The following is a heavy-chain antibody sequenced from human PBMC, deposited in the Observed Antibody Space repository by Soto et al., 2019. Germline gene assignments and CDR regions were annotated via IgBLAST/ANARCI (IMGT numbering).Heavy chain of an antibody. D-gene: IGHD6-13*01. CDR1: GGSISSSIYY. V-gene: IGHV4-39*01. J-gene: IGHJ4*02. CDR3: ARHQFEMVGIAAAEVDY. CDR2: IYYSGST. Sequence: QLQLQESGPGLVKPSETLSLTCTVSGGSISSSIYYWGWIRQPPGKGLEWIGSIYYSGSTYYNPSLKIRVPIAVDTSEIQFSLRLHSATAADTAVYYGARHQFEMVGIAAAEVDYWGQGTLVTVSS.